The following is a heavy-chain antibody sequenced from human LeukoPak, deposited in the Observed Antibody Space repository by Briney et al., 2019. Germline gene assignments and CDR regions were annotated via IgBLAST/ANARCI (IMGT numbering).Heavy chain of an antibody. CDR2: IYYSGST. D-gene: IGHD2-21*02. CDR3: ARGYCGGDCYLPAFDY. J-gene: IGHJ4*02. CDR1: GGSISSTSYY. V-gene: IGHV4-39*07. Sequence: PSETLSLTCTVSGGSISSTSYYWGWIRQPPGKGLEWIGSIYYSGSTHYNPSLKSRVTISVDTSKNQFSLKLNSVTAADTAVYYCARGYCGGDCYLPAFDYWGQGTLVTVSS.